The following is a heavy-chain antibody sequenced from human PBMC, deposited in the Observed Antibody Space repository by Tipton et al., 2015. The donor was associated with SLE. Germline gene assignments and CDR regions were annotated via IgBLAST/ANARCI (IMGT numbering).Heavy chain of an antibody. CDR1: GYTFPDYF. D-gene: IGHD3-3*01. Sequence: QVQLVQSGPEVRKPGASVKVSCKASGYTFPDYFMHWVRQAPGQGLEWMGWINPKNGGTNYAQKFQGRITMTRDKSMSAVYMEVRSLRSDDTAVYYGARVRFLEYYDYYHSMDVWGKGTTVIVSS. V-gene: IGHV1-2*02. CDR2: INPKNGGT. J-gene: IGHJ6*03. CDR3: ARVRFLEYYDYYHSMDV.